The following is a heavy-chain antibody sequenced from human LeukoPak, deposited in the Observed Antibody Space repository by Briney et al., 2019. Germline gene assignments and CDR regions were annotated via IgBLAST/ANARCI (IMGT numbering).Heavy chain of an antibody. J-gene: IGHJ4*02. CDR2: IYYSGST. Sequence: PSETLSLTCTVSGGSISSSSYYWGWIRQPPGRGLEWIGSIYYSGSTYYNSSLKSRVTVSVDTSKNQFSLKLSSVTAADTAVYYCARTFGYSYGYLDYWGLGTLVTVSS. CDR3: ARTFGYSYGYLDY. D-gene: IGHD5-18*01. V-gene: IGHV4-39*01. CDR1: GGSISSSSYY.